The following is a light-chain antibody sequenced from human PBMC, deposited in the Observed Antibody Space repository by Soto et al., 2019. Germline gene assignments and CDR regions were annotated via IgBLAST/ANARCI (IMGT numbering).Light chain of an antibody. CDR1: QSVSSSY. CDR2: GAS. J-gene: IGKJ1*01. Sequence: EIVLTQSPGTLSLSPGERATLSCRASQSVSSSYLAWYQQKPGQAPRLLIYGASSRDTGIPDRFSGSGSGTDFTLTISRLETEDFAVYYCQQYGRSPWRFCQGTKVEIK. V-gene: IGKV3-20*01. CDR3: QQYGRSPWR.